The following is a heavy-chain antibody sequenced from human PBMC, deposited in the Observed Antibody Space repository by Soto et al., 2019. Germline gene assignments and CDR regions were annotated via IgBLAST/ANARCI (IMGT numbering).Heavy chain of an antibody. CDR1: GGSISSGGYY. CDR3: ASRIAAARRAFDY. D-gene: IGHD6-13*01. CDR2: IYYSGST. V-gene: IGHV4-31*03. J-gene: IGHJ4*02. Sequence: TSETLSLTCTVSGGSISSGGYYWSWIRQHPGKGLEWIGYIYYSGSTYYNPSLKSRVTISVDTSKNQFSLKLSSVTAADTAVYYCASRIAAARRAFDYWGQGTLVTVSS.